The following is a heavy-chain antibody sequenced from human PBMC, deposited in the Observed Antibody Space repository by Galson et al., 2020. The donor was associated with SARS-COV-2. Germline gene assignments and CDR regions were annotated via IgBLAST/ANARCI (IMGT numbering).Heavy chain of an antibody. CDR1: GFTFSSYT. J-gene: IGHJ6*03. Sequence: GGSLRLSCVGSGFTFSSYTMNWVRQVPGKGLEWVSSITTSSTYINYADSAKGRFTISRDNAKNSLFLQMNSLRAGDTALYFCARTGTPHYYYSYYMDVWGKGTTVTVSS. CDR3: ARTGTPHYYYSYYMDV. V-gene: IGHV3-21*01. D-gene: IGHD6-13*01. CDR2: ITTSSTYI.